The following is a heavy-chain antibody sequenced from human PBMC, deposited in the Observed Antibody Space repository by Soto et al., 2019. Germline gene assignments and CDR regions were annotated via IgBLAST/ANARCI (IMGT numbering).Heavy chain of an antibody. V-gene: IGHV1-3*05. D-gene: IGHD1-1*01. Sequence: QVQLVQSGAEEKKPGASVKVSCKASGYTFTSYAMHWVRQAPGQRLEWMGWINAGNGNTKYSQKFQGRVTNTRDTSASTATMELSSPRYEDTAVYYCASSATTADYYYGMDVWGQGTTVTVSS. CDR3: ASSATTADYYYGMDV. CDR2: INAGNGNT. J-gene: IGHJ6*02. CDR1: GYTFTSYA.